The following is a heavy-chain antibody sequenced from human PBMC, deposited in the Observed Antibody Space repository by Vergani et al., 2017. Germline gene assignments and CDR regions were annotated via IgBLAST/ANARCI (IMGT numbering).Heavy chain of an antibody. V-gene: IGHV4-39*01. D-gene: IGHD6-13*01. Sequence: QLQLQESGPGLVKPSETLSLTCTVSGGSISSSSYYWGWIRQPPGKGLEWIGSIYYSGSTYYNPSLKSRVTISVDTSKNQFSLKLSSVTAADTAVYYCARQDLGSSWLRRGFDYWGQGTLVTVSS. CDR3: ARQDLGSSWLRRGFDY. CDR2: IYYSGST. J-gene: IGHJ4*02. CDR1: GGSISSSSYY.